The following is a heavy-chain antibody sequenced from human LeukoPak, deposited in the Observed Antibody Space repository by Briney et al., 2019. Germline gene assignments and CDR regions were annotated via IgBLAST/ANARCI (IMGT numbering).Heavy chain of an antibody. Sequence: GASVKVPCKVSGYTLTELSMHWVRQAPGKGLEWMGGFDPEEGEIMYAQKFQGRVTMTEDTSTDTAYMELSSLRSEDTAVYYCATGNRHSGYVRYYYYYGMDVWGQGTTVTASS. V-gene: IGHV1-24*01. CDR3: ATGNRHSGYVRYYYYYGMDV. CDR1: GYTLTELS. CDR2: FDPEEGEI. J-gene: IGHJ6*02. D-gene: IGHD5-12*01.